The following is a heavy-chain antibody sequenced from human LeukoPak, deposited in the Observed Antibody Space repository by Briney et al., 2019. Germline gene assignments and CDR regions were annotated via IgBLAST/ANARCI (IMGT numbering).Heavy chain of an antibody. CDR3: AKDDP. V-gene: IGHV3-30-3*01. J-gene: IGHJ5*02. CDR1: GFTFSSYA. Sequence: QPGGSLRLSCTASGFTFSSYAMHWVRQAPGKGLEWVAVISYDGNNKYYADSVKGRFTISRDNSKNTLYLQMNSLRVEDTAIYYCAKDDPWGQGTLVTVSS. CDR2: ISYDGNNK.